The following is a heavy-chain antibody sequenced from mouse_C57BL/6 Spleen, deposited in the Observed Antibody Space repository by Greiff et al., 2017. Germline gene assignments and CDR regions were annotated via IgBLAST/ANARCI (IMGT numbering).Heavy chain of an antibody. CDR2: ISYDGSN. CDR3: AREHYGSSPFAY. J-gene: IGHJ3*01. CDR1: GYSITSGYY. V-gene: IGHV3-6*01. D-gene: IGHD1-1*01. Sequence: EVQLQQSGPGLVKPSQSLSLTCSVTGYSITSGYYWNWIRQFPGNKLEWMGYISYDGSNNYNPSLKNRISITRDTSKNQFFLKLNSVTTEDTATYYCAREHYGSSPFAYWGQGTLVTVSA.